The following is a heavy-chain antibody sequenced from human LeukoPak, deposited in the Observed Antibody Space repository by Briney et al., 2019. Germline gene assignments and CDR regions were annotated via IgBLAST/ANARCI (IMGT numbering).Heavy chain of an antibody. CDR1: GFTFSSYE. Sequence: GGSLRLSCAASGFTFSSYEMNWVRQAPGKGLEWVSYISSSGSTIYYADSVKGRFTISRDNAKNSLYLQMNSLRAEDTAVYHCAKRCDSGSCFDNWGQGTLVTVSS. V-gene: IGHV3-48*03. CDR3: AKRCDSGSCFDN. CDR2: ISSSGSTI. D-gene: IGHD3-10*01. J-gene: IGHJ4*02.